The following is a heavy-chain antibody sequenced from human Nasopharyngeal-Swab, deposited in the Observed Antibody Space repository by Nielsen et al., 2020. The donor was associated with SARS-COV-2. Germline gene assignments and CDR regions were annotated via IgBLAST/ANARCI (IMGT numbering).Heavy chain of an antibody. Sequence: SETLSLTCTVSGGSISSSSYYWGWIRQPPGKGLEWIGGIYYSGSTYYNPSLKSRVTISVDTSKNQFSLKLSSVTAADTAVYYCARPYHDSSGYDAWFDPWGQGTLVTVSS. D-gene: IGHD3-22*01. CDR3: ARPYHDSSGYDAWFDP. CDR2: IYYSGST. J-gene: IGHJ5*02. CDR1: GGSISSSSYY. V-gene: IGHV4-39*01.